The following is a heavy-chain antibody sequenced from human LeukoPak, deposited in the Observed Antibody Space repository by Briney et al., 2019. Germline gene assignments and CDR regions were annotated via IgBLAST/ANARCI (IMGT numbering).Heavy chain of an antibody. CDR3: ARGGGGSYYHLLDY. CDR2: ISSSSNYI. CDR1: GFTFSSYS. D-gene: IGHD1-26*01. J-gene: IGHJ4*02. V-gene: IGHV3-21*01. Sequence: GGSLRLSCAASGFTFSSYSMNWVRQAPGKGLEWVSSISSSSNYIYYADSVKGRFTIPRDNAKNSLYLQMNSLRAEDTAVYYCARGGGGSYYHLLDYWGQGTLVTVSS.